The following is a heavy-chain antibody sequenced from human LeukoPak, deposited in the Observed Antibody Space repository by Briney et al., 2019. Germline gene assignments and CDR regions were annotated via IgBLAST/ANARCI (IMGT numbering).Heavy chain of an antibody. J-gene: IGHJ4*02. Sequence: GESLKISCKGFGYSFTSYWIGWVRQMPGKGLEWMGIIYPGDSDTRYSPSFQGQVTISADKSINTAYLQWSSLKASDSAIYYCARLSIVGATLNFFDYWGQGTLVTVSS. V-gene: IGHV5-51*01. CDR1: GYSFTSYW. CDR2: IYPGDSDT. CDR3: ARLSIVGATLNFFDY. D-gene: IGHD1-26*01.